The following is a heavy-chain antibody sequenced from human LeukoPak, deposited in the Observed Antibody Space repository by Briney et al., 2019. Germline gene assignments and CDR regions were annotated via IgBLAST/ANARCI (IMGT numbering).Heavy chain of an antibody. Sequence: GGSLRLSCAASGFTFSSYSMNWVRQAPGKGLEWVSSISSSSSYIYYADSVKGRFTISRDNAKNSLYLQMNSLRAEDTAVYYCARDWGLDEGVVVAATHVKDYWGQGTLVTVSS. V-gene: IGHV3-21*01. CDR2: ISSSSSYI. CDR1: GFTFSSYS. CDR3: ARDWGLDEGVVVAATHVKDY. D-gene: IGHD2-15*01. J-gene: IGHJ4*02.